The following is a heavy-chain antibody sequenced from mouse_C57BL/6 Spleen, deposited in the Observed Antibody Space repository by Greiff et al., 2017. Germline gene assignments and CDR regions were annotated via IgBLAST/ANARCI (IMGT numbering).Heavy chain of an antibody. V-gene: IGHV1-22*01. CDR3: ARAPTAQALAY. CDR1: GYTFTDYN. Sequence: VQLQQSGPELVKPGASVKMSCKASGYTFTDYNMHWVKQSHGKSLEWIGYINPNNGGTSYKQTFKGKATLTVNKSSSTAYMELRSLTSEDSAVYYCARAPTAQALAYWGQGTLVTVSA. D-gene: IGHD3-2*02. CDR2: INPNNGGT. J-gene: IGHJ3*01.